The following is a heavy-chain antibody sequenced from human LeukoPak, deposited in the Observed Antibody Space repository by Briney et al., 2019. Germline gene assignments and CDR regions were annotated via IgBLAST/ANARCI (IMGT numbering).Heavy chain of an antibody. CDR2: INSDGSST. CDR3: ARDLIGGPLYFP. CDR1: GFTFSSYW. D-gene: IGHD2/OR15-2a*01. J-gene: IGHJ5*02. Sequence: PGGSLRLSCAASGFTFSSYWMHWVRHAPGKGLVCVSRINSDGSSTCYADSVKGRFTISRDNAKNTLYLQMNSLRAEDTAVYYCARDLIGGPLYFPWGQGTLVTVSS. V-gene: IGHV3-74*01.